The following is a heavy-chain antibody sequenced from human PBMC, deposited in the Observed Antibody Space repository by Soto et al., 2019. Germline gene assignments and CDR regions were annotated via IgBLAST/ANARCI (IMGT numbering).Heavy chain of an antibody. V-gene: IGHV3-21*01. Sequence: GGSLRLSCAASGFTFSSYSMNWVRQAPGKGLEWVSSISSSSSYIYYADSVKGRFTISRDNAKNSLYLQMNSLRAEDTAVYYCFCSGTTIVNNDAFDIWGQGTMFTVSS. CDR2: ISSSSSYI. J-gene: IGHJ3*02. D-gene: IGHD1-7*01. CDR3: FCSGTTIVNNDAFDI. CDR1: GFTFSSYS.